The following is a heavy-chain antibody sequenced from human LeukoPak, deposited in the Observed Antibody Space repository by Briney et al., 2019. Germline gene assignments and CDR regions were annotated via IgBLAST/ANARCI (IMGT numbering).Heavy chain of an antibody. V-gene: IGHV4-30-4*01. Sequence: PSETLSLTCTVSGGSISSGDYYWSWIRQPPGKGLEWIGYIYYSGSTYYNLSLKSRVTISVDTSKNQFSLKLSSVTAADTAVYYCARDGTTVTTSDWGQGTLVTVSS. J-gene: IGHJ4*02. CDR1: GGSISSGDYY. D-gene: IGHD4-17*01. CDR3: ARDGTTVTTSD. CDR2: IYYSGST.